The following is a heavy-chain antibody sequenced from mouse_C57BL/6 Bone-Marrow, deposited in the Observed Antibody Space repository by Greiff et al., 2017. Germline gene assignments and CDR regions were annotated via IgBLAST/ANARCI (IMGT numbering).Heavy chain of an antibody. J-gene: IGHJ4*01. D-gene: IGHD2-2*01. CDR2: IYPGSGST. CDR1: GYTFTSYW. V-gene: IGHV1-55*01. Sequence: QVQLQQPGAELVKPGASVKMSCKASGYTFTSYWITWVKQRPGQGLEWIGDIYPGSGSTNYNEKFKGKATLTVDTSSSTAYMQLSSLTSEDSAVYYCARGDGYDGLMDYWGQGTSVTVSS. CDR3: ARGDGYDGLMDY.